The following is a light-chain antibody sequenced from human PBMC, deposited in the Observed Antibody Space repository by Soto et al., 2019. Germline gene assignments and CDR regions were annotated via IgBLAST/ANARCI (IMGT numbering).Light chain of an antibody. CDR1: SSNIGNNY. Sequence: QSVLTQPPSVSAAPGQKVTISCSGSSSNIGNNYVSWYQQLPGTVPKLLIYDNSERPSGIPDRFSGSKSGTSATLGITGLQTGDEAYYYCGTWDGSLNAVVFGGGTKLTVL. CDR2: DNS. V-gene: IGLV1-51*01. J-gene: IGLJ2*01. CDR3: GTWDGSLNAVV.